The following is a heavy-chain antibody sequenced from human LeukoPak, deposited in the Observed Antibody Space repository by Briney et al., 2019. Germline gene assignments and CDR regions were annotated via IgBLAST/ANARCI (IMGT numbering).Heavy chain of an antibody. D-gene: IGHD3-16*01. V-gene: IGHV3-66*01. J-gene: IGHJ6*03. CDR3: ARGFLGDFDYYYYMHV. CDR2: IYSGGST. Sequence: PGGSLRLSCAASEFSVSSNYMSWVRQAPGKGLEWVSLIYSGGSTYYADSVKGRFTISRDNSKNTLYLQMNSLRAEDTAVYYCARGFLGDFDYYYYMHVWGKGTTVTISS. CDR1: EFSVSSNY.